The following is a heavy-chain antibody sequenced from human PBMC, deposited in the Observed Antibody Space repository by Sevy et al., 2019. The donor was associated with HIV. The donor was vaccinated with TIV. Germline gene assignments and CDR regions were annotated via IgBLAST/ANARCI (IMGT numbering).Heavy chain of an antibody. CDR3: VSLFWSGYKLDY. Sequence: GGSLRLSCAASGFTFSSYGMHWVRQAPGKGLEWVAFIRYDGSNKYYADSVKGRFTISRDNSKNTLYLQMNSLRAEDTVVYYCVSLFWSGYKLDYWGQGTLVTVSS. D-gene: IGHD3-3*01. J-gene: IGHJ4*02. V-gene: IGHV3-30*02. CDR1: GFTFSSYG. CDR2: IRYDGSNK.